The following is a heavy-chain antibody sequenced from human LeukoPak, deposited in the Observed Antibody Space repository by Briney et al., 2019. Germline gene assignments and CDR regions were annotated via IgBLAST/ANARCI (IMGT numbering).Heavy chain of an antibody. Sequence: GGSLRLSCAASGFTFSSYAMSWVRQAPGKGLEWVSVISGSGNSTYFADSVKGWFTISRDNSKNTLYLQMNSLRAEDTAVYYCAKHYDILTGYFDYWGQGTLVTVSS. J-gene: IGHJ4*02. CDR3: AKHYDILTGYFDY. CDR2: ISGSGNST. CDR1: GFTFSSYA. V-gene: IGHV3-23*01. D-gene: IGHD3-9*01.